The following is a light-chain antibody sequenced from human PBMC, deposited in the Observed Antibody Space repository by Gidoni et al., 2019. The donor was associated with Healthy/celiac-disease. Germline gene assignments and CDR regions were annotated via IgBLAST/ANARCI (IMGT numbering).Light chain of an antibody. CDR1: QSVSSN. J-gene: IGKJ2*01. CDR3: QQYNNCPPAYT. V-gene: IGKV3-15*01. Sequence: EIVLPQPPATLSVSPGERATLSCRASQSVSSNLAWYQQKPGQAPWLLLYGASTRATGIAARFSCSGCGTEINLTISSRQSEDFEVDNCQQYNNCPPAYTFXHXTKLEIK. CDR2: GAS.